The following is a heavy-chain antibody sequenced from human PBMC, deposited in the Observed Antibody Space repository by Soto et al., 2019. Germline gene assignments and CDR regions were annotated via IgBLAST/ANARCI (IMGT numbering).Heavy chain of an antibody. CDR2: IYYGGST. V-gene: IGHV4-31*03. Sequence: QVQLQESGPGLVKPSQTLSLTCTVSGGSISSGGYYWSWIRQHPGKGLEWIGYIYYGGSTYYNPSLKSRVTISVDTSKNQFSLKLSSVTAADTAVYYCARDRSSGYFYFDYWGQGTLVTVSS. J-gene: IGHJ4*02. CDR1: GGSISSGGYY. D-gene: IGHD3-22*01. CDR3: ARDRSSGYFYFDY.